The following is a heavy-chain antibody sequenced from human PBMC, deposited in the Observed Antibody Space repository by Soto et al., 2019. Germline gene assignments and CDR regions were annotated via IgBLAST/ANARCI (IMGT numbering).Heavy chain of an antibody. J-gene: IGHJ4*02. CDR3: VRGLLALFDF. D-gene: IGHD3-10*01. CDR1: GFTFSNHA. Sequence: GGSLRLSCAASGFTFSNHAMSWVRQAPGKGLEWVSAVSGGGGSSFYADSVKGRFTISRDNSKNTVSLQMSGLRVEDTALYYSVRGLLALFDFWGQGTTVTVSS. V-gene: IGHV3-23*01. CDR2: VSGGGGSS.